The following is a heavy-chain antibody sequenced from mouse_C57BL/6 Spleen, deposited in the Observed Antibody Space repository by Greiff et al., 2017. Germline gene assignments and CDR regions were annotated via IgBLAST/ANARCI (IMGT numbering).Heavy chain of an antibody. V-gene: IGHV14-4*01. J-gene: IGHJ2*01. D-gene: IGHD1-1*01. CDR2: IDPENGDT. Sequence: VQLKQSGAELVRPGASVKLSCPASGFNIKDDYMHWVKQRPEQGLEWIGWIDPENGDTEYASKFQGKATITADTSSNTAYLQLSSLTSEDTAVYYCTTKDYGSSLYYFDYWGQGTTLTVSS. CDR1: GFNIKDDY. CDR3: TTKDYGSSLYYFDY.